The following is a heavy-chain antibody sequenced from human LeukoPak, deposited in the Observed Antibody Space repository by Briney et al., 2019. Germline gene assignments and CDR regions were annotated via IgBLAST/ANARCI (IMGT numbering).Heavy chain of an antibody. D-gene: IGHD3-22*01. CDR2: MNPNSGNT. CDR3: AREVYYDSSGYYN. Sequence: ASVKVSCKASGYTFTSYDINWVRQATGQGLEWMGWMNPNSGNTGYAQKFQGRVTITRNTSKSTAYMELSSLRSEDTAVYYCAREVYYDSSGYYNWGQGTLVTVSS. J-gene: IGHJ4*02. CDR1: GYTFTSYD. V-gene: IGHV1-8*03.